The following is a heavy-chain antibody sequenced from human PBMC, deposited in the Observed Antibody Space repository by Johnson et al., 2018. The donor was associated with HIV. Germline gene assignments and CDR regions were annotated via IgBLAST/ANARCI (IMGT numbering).Heavy chain of an antibody. V-gene: IGHV3-30*02. CDR1: GFTFSSYG. CDR3: AKDIRLVSAYYDILSGTSFDAFDI. CDR2: IRYDGSNK. D-gene: IGHD3-9*01. Sequence: QVQLVESGGGLVQTGGSLRLSCAASGFTFSSYGMHWVRQAPGKGLEWVAFIRYDGSNKYYADSVKGRFTISRDNSKNTLYLQMNSLRVEDTAVYYCAKDIRLVSAYYDILSGTSFDAFDIWGQGTMVSVSS. J-gene: IGHJ3*02.